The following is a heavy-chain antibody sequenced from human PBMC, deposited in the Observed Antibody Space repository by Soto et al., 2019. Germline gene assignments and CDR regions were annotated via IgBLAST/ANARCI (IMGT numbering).Heavy chain of an antibody. V-gene: IGHV4-61*01. J-gene: IGHJ4*02. D-gene: IGHD5-12*01. Sequence: QVQLQESGPGLVKPSETLSLTCTVSGGSVSSGSYYWSWIRQPPGKGLEWIGYIYSSGSTSYNPSLKSRVTISVDTSKNQFSLKLSSVTAADTAVYYCARDGDRYNYWGQGTLVTVSS. CDR3: ARDGDRYNY. CDR1: GGSVSSGSYY. CDR2: IYSSGST.